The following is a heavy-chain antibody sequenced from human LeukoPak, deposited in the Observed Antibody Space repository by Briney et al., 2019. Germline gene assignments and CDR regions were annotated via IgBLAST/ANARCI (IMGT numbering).Heavy chain of an antibody. V-gene: IGHV4-39*01. Sequence: SETLSLTCTVSGGSISSSSYYWGWIRQPPGKGLEWIGSIYYSGSTYYNPSLKSRVTISVDTSKNQFSLKLSSVTAADTAVYYCARMLIAAAGSNLFDYWGQGTLVTVSS. CDR2: IYYSGST. CDR3: ARMLIAAAGSNLFDY. CDR1: GGSISSSSYY. J-gene: IGHJ4*02. D-gene: IGHD6-13*01.